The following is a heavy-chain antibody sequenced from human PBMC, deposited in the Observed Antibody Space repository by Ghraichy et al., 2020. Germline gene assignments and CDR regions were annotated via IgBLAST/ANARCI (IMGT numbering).Heavy chain of an antibody. CDR2: LYYNANA. CDR1: GDSLTNHY. J-gene: IGHJ4*02. D-gene: IGHD4-23*01. CDR3: ARGDWVTPRL. Sequence: SETLSLTCTVFGDSLTNHYWNWIRQPPGKGLEWLGYLYYNANANYKPSLKSRLNISVDTSKNQVFLKLSSVTAADTAVYYCARGDWVTPRLWGQVTLVTVSS. V-gene: IGHV4-59*11.